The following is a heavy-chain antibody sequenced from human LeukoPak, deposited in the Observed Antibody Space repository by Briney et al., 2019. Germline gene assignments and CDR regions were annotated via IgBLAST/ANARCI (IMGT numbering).Heavy chain of an antibody. V-gene: IGHV1-8*01. J-gene: IGHJ4*02. CDR1: GYTLTSYD. Sequence: VASVKVSCKASGYTLTSYDINWVRQATGQGLEWMGWMNPNSGRTGYAQNFQGRITITRNTSISTAYMELSSLRSEDTAVYYCAKEQWLGKMNYFDNWGQGTLVTVSS. CDR3: AKEQWLGKMNYFDN. CDR2: MNPNSGRT. D-gene: IGHD6-19*01.